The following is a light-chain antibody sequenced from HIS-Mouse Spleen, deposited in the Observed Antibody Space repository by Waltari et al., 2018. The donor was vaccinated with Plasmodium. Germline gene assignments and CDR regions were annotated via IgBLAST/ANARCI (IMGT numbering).Light chain of an antibody. J-gene: IGKJ4*01. Sequence: EIVLTQSPATLSLSPGERATLSCSASQSVSSYLAWYQQKPGQAPRLLSYDASNRATGIPARFSGSGAGTDFTLTISSLEPEDFAVYYCQQRSNWPRVLTFGGGTKVEIK. CDR3: QQRSNWPRVLT. CDR1: QSVSSY. CDR2: DAS. V-gene: IGKV3-11*01.